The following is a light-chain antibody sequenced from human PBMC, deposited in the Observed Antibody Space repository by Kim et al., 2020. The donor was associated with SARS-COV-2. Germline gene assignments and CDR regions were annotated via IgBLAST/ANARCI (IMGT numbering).Light chain of an antibody. Sequence: PGQSVTISCTGTSSNVGGYNYVSWYQQHPGKAPKLMIYDVITRPSGVPDRFSGSKSGNTASLTISGLQAEDEADYYCCSFAGYSYVFGIGTQLTVL. V-gene: IGLV2-11*01. CDR3: CSFAGYSYV. CDR2: DVI. CDR1: SSNVGGYNY. J-gene: IGLJ1*01.